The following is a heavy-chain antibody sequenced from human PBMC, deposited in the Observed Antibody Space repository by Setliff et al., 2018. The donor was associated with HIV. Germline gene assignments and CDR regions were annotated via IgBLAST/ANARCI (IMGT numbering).Heavy chain of an antibody. J-gene: IGHJ4*02. CDR1: GFIFSVHD. CDR3: ANLIGEADTPY. D-gene: IGHD6-13*01. CDR2: MKRKDVGDTT. Sequence: PGGSLRLSCAASGFIFSVHDMDWVRQAPGKGLEWVGRMKRKDVGDTTEYAASVKGRFTVSRDDSENSMYLEMNSLRSEDTALYYCANLIGEADTPYWGQGTLVTVSS. V-gene: IGHV3-72*01.